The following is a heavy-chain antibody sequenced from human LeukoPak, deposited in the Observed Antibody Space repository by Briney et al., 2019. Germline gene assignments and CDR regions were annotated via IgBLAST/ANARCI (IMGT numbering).Heavy chain of an antibody. Sequence: ASVKVSLSNTACTFTCYHTRCARDAPGQGLEWMGWINPNSGGTKCAQNFQGRVTMTRDTSISTAYMELSRLRSDDTAVYYCARDSAVYDSSGYFLHAFDIWGQGTMVTVSS. V-gene: IGHV1-2*02. J-gene: IGHJ3*02. CDR2: INPNSGGT. CDR3: ARDSAVYDSSGYFLHAFDI. D-gene: IGHD3-22*01. CDR1: ACTFTCYH.